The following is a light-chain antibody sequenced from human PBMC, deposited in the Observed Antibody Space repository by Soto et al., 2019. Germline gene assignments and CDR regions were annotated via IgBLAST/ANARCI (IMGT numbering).Light chain of an antibody. CDR3: CSYAGSSTSWV. Sequence: QSVLTQPPSASGSPGQSVTISCTGTSSDVGGYNYVSWYQQHPGKAPKLTIYEGSKRPSGVSNRFSGSKSGNTASLTISGLQAEDEADYYCCSYAGSSTSWVFGGGTKLTVL. J-gene: IGLJ3*02. CDR1: SSDVGGYNY. V-gene: IGLV2-23*01. CDR2: EGS.